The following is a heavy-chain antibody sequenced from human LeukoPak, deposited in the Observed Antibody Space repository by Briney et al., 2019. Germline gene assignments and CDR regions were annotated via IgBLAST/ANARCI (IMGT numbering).Heavy chain of an antibody. V-gene: IGHV1-69*01. CDR2: IIPIFGTA. CDR3: ARGGRRWLQAFDY. J-gene: IGHJ4*02. Sequence: ASVKVSCKASGGTFSSYAISWVRPAPGQGLEWMGGIIPIFGTANYAQKFQGRVTITADESTSTAYMELSSLRSEDTAVYYCARGGRRWLQAFDYWGQGTLVTVSS. CDR1: GGTFSSYA. D-gene: IGHD5-24*01.